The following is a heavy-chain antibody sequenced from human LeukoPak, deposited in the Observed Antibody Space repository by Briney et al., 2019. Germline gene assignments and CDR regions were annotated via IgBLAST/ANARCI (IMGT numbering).Heavy chain of an antibody. D-gene: IGHD3-10*01. CDR2: IWHDGYNE. CDR3: AGAESYGWFNY. V-gene: IGHV3-33*01. Sequence: PGGSLRLSCEASGFTFSRFGMTWVRQTPGKGVEWVADIWHDGYNEHYADSVKGRFSVFRDKAENTVYLEITSLRDDDTAVYFCAGAESYGWFNYWGQGSMVTVSS. J-gene: IGHJ4*02. CDR1: GFTFSRFG.